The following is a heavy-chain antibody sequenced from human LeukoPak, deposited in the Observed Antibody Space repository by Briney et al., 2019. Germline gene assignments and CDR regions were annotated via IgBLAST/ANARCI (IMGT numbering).Heavy chain of an antibody. CDR2: IYYSGAT. Sequence: SETLSLTCTVSGGSITSSSHYWGWIRQPPGKGLEWIGSIYYSGATYYIPSLKSRATISVDTSKNQFSLALNSVTAADTAIYYCVRHIGGSSWFDYWGQGSLVTVS. CDR1: GGSITSSSHY. J-gene: IGHJ5*01. CDR3: VRHIGGSSWFDY. D-gene: IGHD1-26*01. V-gene: IGHV4-39*01.